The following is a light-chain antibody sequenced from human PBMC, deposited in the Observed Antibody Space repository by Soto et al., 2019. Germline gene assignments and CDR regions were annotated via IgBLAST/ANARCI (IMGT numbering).Light chain of an antibody. J-gene: IGKJ1*01. CDR1: QGISSY. V-gene: IGKV1-8*01. Sequence: AIRMTQSPSSLSASTGDRVTITCRASQGISSYLALYQQKPGKAPKLLIYAASTLQSGVPSRFSGSGSGTDFTRTISCLQSEDFATYYCQQYYSYPQTFGQGTKVDIK. CDR2: AAS. CDR3: QQYYSYPQT.